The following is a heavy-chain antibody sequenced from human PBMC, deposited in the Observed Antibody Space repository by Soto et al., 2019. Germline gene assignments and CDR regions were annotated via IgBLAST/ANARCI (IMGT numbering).Heavy chain of an antibody. Sequence: ASVKVSCKASGYTFTSYGISWVRQAPGQGLEWMGWISTYNGNTNYAQKLQGRVTMTTDTSTSTAYMELRSLRSDDTAVYYCARDRAPYCTNGVCYTSVTFFGFSAAFDYWGQGTLVTVSS. CDR1: GYTFTSYG. CDR2: ISTYNGNT. CDR3: ARDRAPYCTNGVCYTSVTFFGFSAAFDY. J-gene: IGHJ4*02. D-gene: IGHD2-8*01. V-gene: IGHV1-18*01.